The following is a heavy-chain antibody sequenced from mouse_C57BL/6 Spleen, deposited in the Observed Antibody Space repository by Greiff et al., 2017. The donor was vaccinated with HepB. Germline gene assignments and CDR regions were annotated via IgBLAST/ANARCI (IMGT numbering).Heavy chain of an antibody. V-gene: IGHV5-4*01. J-gene: IGHJ2*01. Sequence: VQRVESGGGLVKPGGSLKLSCAASGFTFSSYAMSWVRQTPEKRLEWVATISDGGSYTYYPDNVKGRFTISRDNAKNNLYLQMSHLKSEDTAMYYCARDREVIFDYWGQGTTLTVSS. D-gene: IGHD1-1*01. CDR1: GFTFSSYA. CDR3: ARDREVIFDY. CDR2: ISDGGSYT.